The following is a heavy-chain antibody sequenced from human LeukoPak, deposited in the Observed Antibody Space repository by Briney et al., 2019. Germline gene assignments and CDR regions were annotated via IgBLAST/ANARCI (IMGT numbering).Heavy chain of an antibody. CDR1: GFTFSSHG. J-gene: IGHJ4*02. Sequence: GGSLRLSCAASGFTFSSHGMHWVRQAPGKGLEGVSIIWYDGSDEYYADSVKGRFTISRDNSNNTLYLQMNSLRAEDTAVYYCARDGGYHSSGPFDYWGQGTLVTVSS. V-gene: IGHV3-33*01. CDR2: IWYDGSDE. D-gene: IGHD3-22*01. CDR3: ARDGGYHSSGPFDY.